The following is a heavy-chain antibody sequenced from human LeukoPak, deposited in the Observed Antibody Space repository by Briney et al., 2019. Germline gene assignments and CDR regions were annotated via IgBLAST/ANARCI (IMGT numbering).Heavy chain of an antibody. J-gene: IGHJ4*02. D-gene: IGHD1-26*01. CDR3: AKSRGESRGASNY. V-gene: IGHV3-23*01. CDR2: ISGSGDTT. Sequence: GGSLRLSCAASGFTFSSYAMIWVRQAPGKGLEWVSFISGSGDTTYYADSVKGRFNIYRDRSKNTLYLQMNSLRAEDTAVYYCAKSRGESRGASNYWGQGTLVTVSS. CDR1: GFTFSSYA.